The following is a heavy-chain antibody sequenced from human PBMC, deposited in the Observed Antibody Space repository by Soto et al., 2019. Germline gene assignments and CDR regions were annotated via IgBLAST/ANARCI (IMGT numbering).Heavy chain of an antibody. CDR2: ISMSGSYK. Sequence: PGGSLRLSFVGSDFSLSGFYMSWVRQAPGKGLEWLSFISMSGSYKTYASSVEGRFTISRDNVKNILYLQMDSLRVEDTAVYYCASRGHCSNGQCHPFDXWGQGTQVTVSX. CDR3: ASRGHCSNGQCHPFDX. J-gene: IGHJ4*02. D-gene: IGHD2-8*01. V-gene: IGHV3-11*06. CDR1: DFSLSGFY.